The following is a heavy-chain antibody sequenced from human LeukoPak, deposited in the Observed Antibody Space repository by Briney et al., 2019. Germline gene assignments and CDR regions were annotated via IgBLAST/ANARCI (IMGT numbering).Heavy chain of an antibody. CDR1: GFIVSSNY. V-gene: IGHV3-53*01. CDR3: ARGHDFGDYIEYFDY. Sequence: GGSLRLSCAASGFIVSSNYMSWVRQAPGKGLEWVSVIYSGGSTYYADSVKGRFTISRDNSKNTLYLQMNSLRAEDTAVYYCARGHDFGDYIEYFDYWGQGTLVIVS. D-gene: IGHD4-17*01. J-gene: IGHJ4*02. CDR2: IYSGGST.